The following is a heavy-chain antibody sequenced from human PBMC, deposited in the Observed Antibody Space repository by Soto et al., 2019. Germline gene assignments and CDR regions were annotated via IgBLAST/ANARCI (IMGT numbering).Heavy chain of an antibody. J-gene: IGHJ4*02. Sequence: GGSLRLSCSAARFTFSRYAMHWVRQAPGNGLEYVSGVSSNGESTYHADSVKGRFTISRDNSKNTLYLQMGSLRVEDTAIYYCVKSATIAVAATDYFAYWGQGTLVTVSS. CDR1: RFTFSRYA. V-gene: IGHV3-64D*06. CDR2: VSSNGEST. CDR3: VKSATIAVAATDYFAY. D-gene: IGHD6-19*01.